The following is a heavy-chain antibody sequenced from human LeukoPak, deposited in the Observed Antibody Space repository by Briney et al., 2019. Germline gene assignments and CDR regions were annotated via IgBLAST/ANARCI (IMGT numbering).Heavy chain of an antibody. V-gene: IGHV4-4*07. CDR3: ARMDSSGYINYFDY. J-gene: IGHJ4*02. CDR1: GVSISNYY. D-gene: IGHD3-22*01. CDR2: MKTSGST. Sequence: SETLSLTCTVSGVSISNYYWSWIRQPAGKGLEWIGRMKTSGSTNYNPSLKSRVTLSVDTSKNQFSLKLNSVTAADTAVYYCARMDSSGYINYFDYWGQGTPVTVSS.